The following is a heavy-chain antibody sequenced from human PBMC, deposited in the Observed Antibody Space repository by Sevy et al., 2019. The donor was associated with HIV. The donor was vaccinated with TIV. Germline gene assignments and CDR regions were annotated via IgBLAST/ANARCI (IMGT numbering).Heavy chain of an antibody. CDR2: INPNSGGT. Sequence: ASVKVSCKASGYTFTGYYMHWVRQAPGQGLEWMGWINPNSGGTNYAQKFQGRVTMTRETSISPAYMELSRLRYDETAVYYCARNCAIRRSYYVSDAFDIWGQGKMVTVSS. CDR3: ARNCAIRRSYYVSDAFDI. CDR1: GYTFTGYY. V-gene: IGHV1-2*02. J-gene: IGHJ3*02. D-gene: IGHD1-26*01.